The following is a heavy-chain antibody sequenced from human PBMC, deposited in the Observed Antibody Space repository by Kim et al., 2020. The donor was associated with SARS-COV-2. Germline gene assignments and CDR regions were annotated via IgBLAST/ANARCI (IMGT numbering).Heavy chain of an antibody. CDR2: IYWDDDK. D-gene: IGHD5-12*01. Sequence: SGPTLVKPTQTLTLTCTFSGFSLSTNGVGVGWIRQPPGKALEWLALIYWDDDKRYSPSLKSRLTITKDTSKNQVVLTMTNMDPVDTATYYCAHRRGLATGPYFDYWGQGTLVTVSS. J-gene: IGHJ4*02. CDR3: AHRRGLATGPYFDY. CDR1: GFSLSTNGVG. V-gene: IGHV2-5*02.